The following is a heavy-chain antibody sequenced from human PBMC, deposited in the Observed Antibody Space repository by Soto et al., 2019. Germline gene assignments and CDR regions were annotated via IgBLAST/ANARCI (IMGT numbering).Heavy chain of an antibody. CDR2: ISYDGSNK. Sequence: QVQLVESGGGVVQPGRSLRLSCAASGFTFSSYGMHWVRQAPGKGLEWVAVISYDGSNKYYADSVKGRLTISRDNSKNTLYLQMSSLRAEDTAVYYCASLEPRYDSSGWHDYWGQGTLVTVSS. D-gene: IGHD3-22*01. CDR1: GFTFSSYG. CDR3: ASLEPRYDSSGWHDY. V-gene: IGHV3-30*03. J-gene: IGHJ4*02.